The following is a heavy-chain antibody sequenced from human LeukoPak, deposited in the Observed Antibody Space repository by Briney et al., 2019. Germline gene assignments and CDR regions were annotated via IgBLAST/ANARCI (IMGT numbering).Heavy chain of an antibody. Sequence: SETLSLTCTVSGGSISSSSYYWGWIRQPPGKGLEWIGSIYYSGSTYYNPSLKSRVTISVDTSKNQFSLKLNSVTAADTAVYYCGRPNPDSSGYYGSFDPWGRGILVTVSS. V-gene: IGHV4-39*01. D-gene: IGHD3-22*01. CDR1: GGSISSSSYY. CDR3: GRPNPDSSGYYGSFDP. CDR2: IYYSGST. J-gene: IGHJ5*02.